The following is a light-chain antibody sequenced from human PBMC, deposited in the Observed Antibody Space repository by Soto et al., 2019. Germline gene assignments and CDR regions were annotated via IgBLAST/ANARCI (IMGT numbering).Light chain of an antibody. CDR2: DVS. V-gene: IGLV2-11*01. Sequence: QSVLTQPRSVSGSPGQSVTISCTGTSSDVGGYSYVSWFQQHPGKAPKLMIYDVSKRPSGVPVRFSGSKSGNTASLTIFGLQAEDEADYYCCSFAGSYTLYVFGTGTKVTVL. CDR1: SSDVGGYSY. J-gene: IGLJ1*01. CDR3: CSFAGSYTLYV.